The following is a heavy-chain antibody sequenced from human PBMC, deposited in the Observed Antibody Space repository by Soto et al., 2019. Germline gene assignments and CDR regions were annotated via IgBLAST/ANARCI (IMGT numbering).Heavy chain of an antibody. CDR1: GFTFDDYA. V-gene: IGHV3-9*01. D-gene: IGHD2-15*01. J-gene: IGHJ4*02. CDR2: ISWHSNII. CDR3: AIGGPDGFCSGGRCYFDY. Sequence: DVQLVESGGGLVQPGRSLRLSCAASGFTFDDYAMHWVRRVPGKGLEWVSSISWHSNIIGYADSVKGRFTISRDNAKNSLYMQMNSLRPEDTALYYCAIGGPDGFCSGGRCYFDYWGQGTLVTVSS.